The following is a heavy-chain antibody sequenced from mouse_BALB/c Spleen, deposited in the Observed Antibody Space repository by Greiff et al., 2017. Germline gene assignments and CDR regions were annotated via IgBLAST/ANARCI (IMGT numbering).Heavy chain of an antibody. CDR2: ISNGGGST. D-gene: IGHD2-10*02. V-gene: IGHV5-12-2*01. Sequence: DVKLVESGGGLVQPGGSRKLSCAASGFTFSSFGMHWVRQAPEKRLEWVAYISNGGGSTYYPDTVKGRFTISRDNAKNTLYLQMSSLKSEDTAMYYCARQGYGNWFAYWGQGTLVTVSA. J-gene: IGHJ3*01. CDR3: ARQGYGNWFAY. CDR1: GFTFSSFG.